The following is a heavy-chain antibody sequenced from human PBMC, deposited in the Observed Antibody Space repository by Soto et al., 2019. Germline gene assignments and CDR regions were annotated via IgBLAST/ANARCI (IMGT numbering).Heavy chain of an antibody. CDR3: AKRPGIAVAAPWYYYYYMDV. CDR2: ISGSGGST. Sequence: PGGSLRLSCAASGFTFSSYAMSWVRQAPGKGLEWVSAISGSGGSTYYADSVKGRFTISRDNSKNTLYLQMNSLRAEDTAVYYCAKRPGIAVAAPWYYYYYMDVWGKGTTVTVSS. V-gene: IGHV3-23*01. CDR1: GFTFSSYA. D-gene: IGHD6-19*01. J-gene: IGHJ6*03.